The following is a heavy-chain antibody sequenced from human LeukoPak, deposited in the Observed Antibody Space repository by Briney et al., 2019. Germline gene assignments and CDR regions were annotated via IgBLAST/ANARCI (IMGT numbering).Heavy chain of an antibody. D-gene: IGHD3-3*01. V-gene: IGHV4-39*01. CDR1: GGSISSSSYY. CDR2: IYYSGST. CDR3: ARQSSVRSGYQEDY. J-gene: IGHJ4*02. Sequence: SETLSLTCTVSGGSISSSSYYWGWIRQPPGKGLEWIGSIYYSGSTYYNPSLKSRVTISVDTSKNQFSLKLSSVTAADTAVYYCARQSSVRSGYQEDYWGQGTLVTVSS.